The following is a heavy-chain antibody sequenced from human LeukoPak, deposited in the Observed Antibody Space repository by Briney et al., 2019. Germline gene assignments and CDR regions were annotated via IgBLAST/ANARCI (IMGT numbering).Heavy chain of an antibody. V-gene: IGHV3-21*01. CDR2: ISSSSSYI. D-gene: IGHD6-19*01. CDR1: GFTFSSYS. CDR3: ARDGSSGWYDWYFDL. Sequence: GGSLRLSCAASGFTFSSYSMNWVRQAPGKGLEWVSSISSSSSYIYYADSVKGRFTISRDNAKNSLYLQMNSLRAEDTAVYYCARDGSSGWYDWYFDLWGRGTLVTVSS. J-gene: IGHJ2*01.